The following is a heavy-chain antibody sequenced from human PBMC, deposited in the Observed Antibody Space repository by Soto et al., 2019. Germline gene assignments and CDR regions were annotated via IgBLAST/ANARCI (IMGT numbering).Heavy chain of an antibody. V-gene: IGHV4-59*08. CDR3: VRQGIGFLHGLVDV. D-gene: IGHD3-10*01. CDR2: VYDTWST. Sequence: QVQVQQSGPGLVKPSETLSLTCTVSSGPSKSHNWGWIRQPPGRGLEWIGYVYDTWSTSYNPSLKCRITASADTSTNRISLTLRFVTAADTAVYYCVRQGIGFLHGLVDVWGQGTTVIVSS. CDR1: SGPSKSHN. J-gene: IGHJ6*01.